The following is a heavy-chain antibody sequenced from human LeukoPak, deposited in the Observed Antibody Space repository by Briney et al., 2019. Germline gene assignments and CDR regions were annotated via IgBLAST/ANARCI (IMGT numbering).Heavy chain of an antibody. CDR3: ARRYYYDSSGWPYYFDY. CDR1: GGSISSSSYY. Sequence: SETLSLTCTVSGGSISSSSYYWGWIRQPPGKGLEWIGSIYYSGSTYYNPSLKSRVTISVDTSENQFSLKLSSVTAADTAVYYCARRYYYDSSGWPYYFDYWGQGTLVTVSS. D-gene: IGHD3-22*01. J-gene: IGHJ4*02. V-gene: IGHV4-39*01. CDR2: IYYSGST.